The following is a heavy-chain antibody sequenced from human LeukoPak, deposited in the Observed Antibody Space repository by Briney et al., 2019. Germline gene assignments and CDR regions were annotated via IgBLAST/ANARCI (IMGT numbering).Heavy chain of an antibody. CDR1: GGTFSSYA. Sequence: GASVKVSCKASGGTFSSYAISWVRQAPGQGLEWMGGIIPIFGTAKYAQKFQGRVTITADESTSTAYMELSSLRSEDTAVYYCARSVVYGMDVWGQGTTVTVSS. J-gene: IGHJ6*02. D-gene: IGHD2-15*01. CDR2: IIPIFGTA. V-gene: IGHV1-69*13. CDR3: ARSVVYGMDV.